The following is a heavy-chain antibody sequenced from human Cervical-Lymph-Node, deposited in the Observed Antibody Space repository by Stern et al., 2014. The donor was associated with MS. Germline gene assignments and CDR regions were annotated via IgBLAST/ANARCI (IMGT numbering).Heavy chain of an antibody. D-gene: IGHD1-26*01. Sequence: VQLVQSGGGVVQPGRSLRLSCAASGFTFSSSGMHWVRQAPGKGLEWVAVIWYDGSNKYYADSVKGRFTISRDNSKNTLYLQMNSLRAEDTAVYYCARGGGSWGYFDYWGQGTLVTVSS. CDR2: IWYDGSNK. CDR1: GFTFSSSG. CDR3: ARGGGSWGYFDY. V-gene: IGHV3-33*01. J-gene: IGHJ4*02.